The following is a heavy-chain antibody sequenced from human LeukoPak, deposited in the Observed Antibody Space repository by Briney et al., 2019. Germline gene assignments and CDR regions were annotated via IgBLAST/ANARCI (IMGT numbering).Heavy chain of an antibody. CDR1: GYTFTSYG. Sequence: GASVKVSCKASGYTFTSYGISWVRQAPGQGLEWMGWISAYNGNTNYAQKLQGRVTMTTDTSTSTACMELRSLRSDDTAVYYCARDTLSRITIIGVVMDWFDPWRQGTLVTVSS. J-gene: IGHJ5*02. CDR3: ARDTLSRITIIGVVMDWFDP. CDR2: ISAYNGNT. D-gene: IGHD3-3*01. V-gene: IGHV1-18*01.